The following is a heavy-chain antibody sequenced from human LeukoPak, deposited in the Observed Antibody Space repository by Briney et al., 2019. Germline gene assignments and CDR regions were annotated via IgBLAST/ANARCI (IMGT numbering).Heavy chain of an antibody. CDR2: IYYSGST. CDR3: AKIPPSGSVGALNEDY. V-gene: IGHV4-31*03. D-gene: IGHD1-26*01. CDR1: GGSISSGGYY. Sequence: SQTLSLTCTVSGGSISSGGYYWSWIRQHPGKGLEWIGYIYYSGSTYYNPSLKSRVTISVDTSKNQFSLKLSSVTAADTAVYYCAKIPPSGSVGALNEDYWGQGTLVTVSS. J-gene: IGHJ4*02.